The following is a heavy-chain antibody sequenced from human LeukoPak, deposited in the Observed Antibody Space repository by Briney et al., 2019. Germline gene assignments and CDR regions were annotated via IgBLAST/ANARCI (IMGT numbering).Heavy chain of an antibody. D-gene: IGHD3-16*01. V-gene: IGHV4-30-4*08. J-gene: IGHJ3*02. Sequence: SETLSLTCTVSGGSISSGDYYWSWIRQPPGKGLEWIGYIYYSGSTYYNPSLKSRVTISVDTSKNQFSLKLNSVTAADTAVYYCARGVWLGYAFDIWGQGTMVTVSS. CDR2: IYYSGST. CDR1: GGSISSGDYY. CDR3: ARGVWLGYAFDI.